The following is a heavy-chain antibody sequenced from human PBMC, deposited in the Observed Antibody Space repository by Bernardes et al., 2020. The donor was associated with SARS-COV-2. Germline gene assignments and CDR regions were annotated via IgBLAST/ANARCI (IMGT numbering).Heavy chain of an antibody. CDR1: GFTVSSNY. Sequence: GGSLRLSCAASGFTVSSNYMSWVRQAPGKGLEWVSVIYSGGSTNYADSVKGRFTISRDNSKNTLYLQMNSLRAEDTAVYYCARGHRNYDILTGYSLGWFDPWGQGTLVTVSS. V-gene: IGHV3-66*02. CDR2: IYSGGST. D-gene: IGHD3-9*01. CDR3: ARGHRNYDILTGYSLGWFDP. J-gene: IGHJ5*02.